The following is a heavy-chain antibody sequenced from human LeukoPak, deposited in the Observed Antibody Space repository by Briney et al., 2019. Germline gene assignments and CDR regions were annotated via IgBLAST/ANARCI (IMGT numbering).Heavy chain of an antibody. CDR1: GFTFSDYY. CDR2: ISSSGSTI. Sequence: PGGSLRLSCAASGFTFSDYYVSWIRQAPGKGLEWVSYISSSGSTIYYADSVKGRFTISRDNAKNSLYLQMNSLRAEDTAVYYCARSRSPFDWLLSYFDYWGQGTLVTVSS. J-gene: IGHJ4*02. V-gene: IGHV3-11*01. D-gene: IGHD3-9*01. CDR3: ARSRSPFDWLLSYFDY.